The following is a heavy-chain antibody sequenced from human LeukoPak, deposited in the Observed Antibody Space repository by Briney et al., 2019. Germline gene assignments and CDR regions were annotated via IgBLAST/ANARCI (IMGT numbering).Heavy chain of an antibody. Sequence: PSETLSLTCTVSGASISSGGYYWSWIRQHPGKGLEWIGYIYYSGSTYYNPSLKSRVTISVDTSKNQFSLKLSSVTAADTAVYYCARNYYDSSGYYYFDYWGQGTLVTASS. V-gene: IGHV4-31*03. CDR1: GASISSGGYY. CDR3: ARNYYDSSGYYYFDY. D-gene: IGHD3-22*01. CDR2: IYYSGST. J-gene: IGHJ4*02.